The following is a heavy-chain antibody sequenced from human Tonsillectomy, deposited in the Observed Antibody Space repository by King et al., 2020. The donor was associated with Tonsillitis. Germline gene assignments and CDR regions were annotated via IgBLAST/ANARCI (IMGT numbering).Heavy chain of an antibody. CDR3: TRSQAGSNWFDP. CDR1: GFSLSTDEMR. V-gene: IGHV2-70*04. CDR2: IVWGDEN. J-gene: IGHJ5*02. Sequence: TLKESGPALVKPTQTLTLTCTFSGFSLSTDEMRVSWVRQPPGKALEWLARIVWGDENFYRTSLKTRLTISRDTSKNQVVLRMTHMDPGDTATYYCTRSQAGSNWFDPWGRGTLVTVSS.